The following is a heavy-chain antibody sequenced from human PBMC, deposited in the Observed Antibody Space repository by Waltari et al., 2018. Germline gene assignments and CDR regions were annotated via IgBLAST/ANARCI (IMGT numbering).Heavy chain of an antibody. Sequence: EVQLVESGGGLVQPGGSLRLSCAASGFTFTSHWMPWVRQGPGKGREWVSRLNYDGSSTYYADFVKGRFTISRDNAKNTLYLQMNSLRAEDTGVYYCVRGYGGDVYWGQGTLVTVSS. CDR1: GFTFTSHW. CDR2: LNYDGSST. V-gene: IGHV3-74*01. CDR3: VRGYGGDVY. J-gene: IGHJ4*02. D-gene: IGHD2-21*02.